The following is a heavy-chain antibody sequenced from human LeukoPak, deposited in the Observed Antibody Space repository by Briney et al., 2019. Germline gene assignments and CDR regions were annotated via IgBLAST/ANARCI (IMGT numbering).Heavy chain of an antibody. CDR2: ISYDGSNK. CDR1: GFTFSSYA. Sequence: GGSLRLSCAASGFTFSSYAMHWVRQAPGKGLEWVAVISYDGSNKYYADSVKGRFTISRDNSKNTLYLQMNSLRAEDTAVYYCARGLTDLDYWGQGILVTVSS. J-gene: IGHJ4*02. D-gene: IGHD3-16*01. V-gene: IGHV3-30-3*01. CDR3: ARGLTDLDY.